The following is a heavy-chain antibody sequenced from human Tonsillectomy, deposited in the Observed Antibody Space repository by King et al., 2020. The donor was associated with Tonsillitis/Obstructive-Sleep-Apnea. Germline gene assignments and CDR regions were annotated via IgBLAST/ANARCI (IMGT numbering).Heavy chain of an antibody. CDR3: ALSTVTTAWFDY. Sequence: VQLVESGGGLIQPGGSLRLSCAASGFTVSSNYMSWVRQAPGKGLEWVSVIYSGGSTYYADSVKGRFTISRDNSKNTLYLEMNSLRAEDTAVYYCALSTVTTAWFDYWGQGTLVTVSS. CDR2: IYSGGST. V-gene: IGHV3-53*01. D-gene: IGHD4-17*01. CDR1: GFTVSSNY. J-gene: IGHJ4*02.